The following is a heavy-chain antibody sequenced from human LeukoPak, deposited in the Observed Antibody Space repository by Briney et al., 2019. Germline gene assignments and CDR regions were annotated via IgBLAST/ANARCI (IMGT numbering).Heavy chain of an antibody. J-gene: IGHJ3*02. V-gene: IGHV3-48*04. D-gene: IGHD6-6*01. CDR2: ISSSSSTI. Sequence: PGGSLRLSCAASGFTFSSYSMNWVRQAPGKGLEWVSYISSSSSTIYYADSVKGRFTISRDNAKNSLYLQMNSLRAEDTAVYYCARELIGSSSDAFDIWGQGTMVTVSS. CDR1: GFTFSSYS. CDR3: ARELIGSSSDAFDI.